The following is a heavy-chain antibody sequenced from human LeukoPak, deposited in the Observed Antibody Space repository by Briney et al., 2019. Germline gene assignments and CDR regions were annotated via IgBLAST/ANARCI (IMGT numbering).Heavy chain of an antibody. CDR3: ARDGGKYSGYDYD. CDR1: GGSFSGYY. D-gene: IGHD5-12*01. CDR2: INHSGST. Sequence: SETLSLTCAVYGGSFSGYYWSWIRQPPGKGLGWIGEINHSGSTNYNPSLKSRVTISVDTSKNQFSLKLSSVTAADTAVYYCARDGGKYSGYDYDWGQGTLVTVSS. V-gene: IGHV4-34*01. J-gene: IGHJ4*02.